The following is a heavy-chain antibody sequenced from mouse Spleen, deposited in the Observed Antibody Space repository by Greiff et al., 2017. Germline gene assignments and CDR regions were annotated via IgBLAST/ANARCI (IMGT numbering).Heavy chain of an antibody. CDR2: IDPSDSYT. CDR3: AQLGLDY. CDR1: GYTFTSYW. V-gene: IGHV1-69*01. Sequence: QVQLQQPGAELVMPGASVKLSCKASGYTFTSYWMHWVKQRPGQGLEWIGEIDPSDSYTNYNQKFKGKATLTVDKSSSTAYMQLSSLTSEDSAVYYCAQLGLDYWGQGTTLTVSS. D-gene: IGHD3-1*01. J-gene: IGHJ2*01.